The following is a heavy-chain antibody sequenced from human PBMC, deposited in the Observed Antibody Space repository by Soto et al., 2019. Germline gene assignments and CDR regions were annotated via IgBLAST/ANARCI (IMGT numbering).Heavy chain of an antibody. Sequence: EVQLVESGGGLVQPGGSLRLSCAVSGFTFSRYWMHWVCQAPGQGLVWVSRIKGDGSNTSYPDSVKGRFTISRDNAKTTLYLQMNSLRAEDTAVYYCATLPHYGSGGYGFDYWGQGTRVTVSS. CDR3: ATLPHYGSGGYGFDY. CDR2: IKGDGSNT. V-gene: IGHV3-74*01. J-gene: IGHJ4*02. D-gene: IGHD3-10*01. CDR1: GFTFSRYW.